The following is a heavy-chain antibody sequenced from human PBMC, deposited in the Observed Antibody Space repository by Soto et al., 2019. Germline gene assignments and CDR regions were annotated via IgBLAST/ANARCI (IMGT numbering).Heavy chain of an antibody. D-gene: IGHD1-26*01. CDR1: GGSISSYY. CDR3: AREYSGSYLDYFDY. V-gene: IGHV4-59*01. Sequence: QVQVQESGPGLVKPSETLSLICTVSGGSISSYYWSWIRQPPGKGLEWIGYIYYSGSTNYNPSLNSRVTISVDTSKNQFSLKLNSVTAADTAVYYCAREYSGSYLDYFDYWGQGTQVTVSS. J-gene: IGHJ4*02. CDR2: IYYSGST.